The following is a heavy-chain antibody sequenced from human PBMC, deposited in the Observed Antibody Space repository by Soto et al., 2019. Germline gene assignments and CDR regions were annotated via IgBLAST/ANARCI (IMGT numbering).Heavy chain of an antibody. CDR3: ARTMVRGVIKSYYYYGMDV. V-gene: IGHV1-8*01. J-gene: IGHJ6*02. D-gene: IGHD3-10*01. Sequence: QVQLVQSGAEVKKPGASVKVSCKASGYTFTSYDINWVRQATGQGLEWMGWMNPNSGNTGYAQKFQGRVTMTRTTSISTAYMERSSLRSEDTAVYYCARTMVRGVIKSYYYYGMDVWGQGTTVTVSS. CDR2: MNPNSGNT. CDR1: GYTFTSYD.